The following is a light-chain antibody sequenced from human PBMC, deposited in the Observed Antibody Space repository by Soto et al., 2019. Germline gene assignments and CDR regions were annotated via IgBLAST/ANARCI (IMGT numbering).Light chain of an antibody. Sequence: SFVLTQPPSVSVAPGQTAMNTCEGDNIGSKSVHWYQQKPGQAPVLVVYDDRVRPSGIPERFSGSNTGNTATLTISRVEAGYEAASYCQVWDHDSGLVVFCGGTKLTVL. CDR3: QVWDHDSGLVV. V-gene: IGLV3-21*02. J-gene: IGLJ2*01. CDR2: DDR. CDR1: NIGSKS.